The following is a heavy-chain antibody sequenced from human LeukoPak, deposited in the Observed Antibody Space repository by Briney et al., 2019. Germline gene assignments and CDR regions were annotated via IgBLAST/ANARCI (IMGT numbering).Heavy chain of an antibody. Sequence: ASVKVSCKASGYTLTSYGISWVRQAPGQGLEWMGWISAYNGNTNYAQKLQGRVTMTTDTSTSTAYMELRSLRFDDTAVYYCARHTIAAAGYDFDYWGQGTLVTVSS. V-gene: IGHV1-18*01. CDR2: ISAYNGNT. CDR3: ARHTIAAAGYDFDY. CDR1: GYTLTSYG. D-gene: IGHD6-13*01. J-gene: IGHJ4*02.